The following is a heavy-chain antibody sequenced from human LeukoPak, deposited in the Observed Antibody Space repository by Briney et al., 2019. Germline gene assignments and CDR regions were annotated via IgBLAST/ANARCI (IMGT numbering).Heavy chain of an antibody. D-gene: IGHD5-12*01. Sequence: SETLSLTCTVSGGSISSSSYYWGWIRQPPGKGLEWIGEIYHSGSTNYNPSLKSRVTISLDKSKNQFSLKLTSVTAADTAVYYCARYRGGSGYHFDYWGQGTLVTVSS. V-gene: IGHV4-39*07. CDR3: ARYRGGSGYHFDY. J-gene: IGHJ4*02. CDR1: GGSISSSSYY. CDR2: IYHSGST.